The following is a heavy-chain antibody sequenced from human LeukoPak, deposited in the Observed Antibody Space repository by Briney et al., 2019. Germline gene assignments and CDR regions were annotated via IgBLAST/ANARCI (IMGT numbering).Heavy chain of an antibody. J-gene: IGHJ4*02. CDR2: IYYSGST. CDR3: ARASYNYLMGLDY. V-gene: IGHV4-59*01. D-gene: IGHD5-24*01. Sequence: SETLSLTCTVSGGSISSYYWSWIRQPPGKGLEWIGYIYYSGSTNHNPSLKSRVTISVDTSKNQFSLKLSSVTAADTAVYYCARASYNYLMGLDYWGQGTLVTVSS. CDR1: GGSISSYY.